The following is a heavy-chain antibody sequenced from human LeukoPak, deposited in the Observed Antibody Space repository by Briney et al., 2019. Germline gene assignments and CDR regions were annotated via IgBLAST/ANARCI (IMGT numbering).Heavy chain of an antibody. V-gene: IGHV3-64D*09. J-gene: IGHJ4*02. CDR1: GFTFSSYA. D-gene: IGHD3-22*01. CDR2: VSSDGGST. CDR3: VKAILFGSVSYYAD. Sequence: GGSLRLSCAASGFTFSSYAMSWVRQAPGKGLEYVSAVSSDGGSTYYADSVRGRFTISRDNSKNTLSLQMDSLRSEDTAVYYCVKAILFGSVSYYADWGQGTLVTVSS.